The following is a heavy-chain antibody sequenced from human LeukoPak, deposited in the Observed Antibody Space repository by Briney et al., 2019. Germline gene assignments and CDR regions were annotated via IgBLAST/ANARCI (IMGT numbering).Heavy chain of an antibody. CDR3: ARPGITSIDY. CDR1: GGSISSGGYS. V-gene: IGHV4-30-2*01. D-gene: IGHD3-10*01. J-gene: IGHJ4*02. CDR2: IYHSGST. Sequence: KPSQTLPLTCAVSGGSISSGGYSWSWIRQPPGKGLEWIGYIYHSGSTYYNPSLKSRVTISVDRSKNQFSLKLSSVTAADTAVYYCARPGITSIDYWGQGTLVTVSS.